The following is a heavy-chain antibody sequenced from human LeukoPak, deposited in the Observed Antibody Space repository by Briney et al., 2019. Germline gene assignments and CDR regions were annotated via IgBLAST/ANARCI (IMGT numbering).Heavy chain of an antibody. D-gene: IGHD1/OR15-1a*01. CDR2: FTGSAGNI. V-gene: IGHV3-23*01. CDR3: AAGGGNTFNP. Sequence: GGSLRLSCAASAFTFTSQALSWVRQAPGKGLEWVSSFTGSAGNIHYADSVKGPFTLSRDTSKETMYLQMNRLRADATAIYYCAAGGGNTFNPWGQGTLVTVP. J-gene: IGHJ5*02. CDR1: AFTFTSQA.